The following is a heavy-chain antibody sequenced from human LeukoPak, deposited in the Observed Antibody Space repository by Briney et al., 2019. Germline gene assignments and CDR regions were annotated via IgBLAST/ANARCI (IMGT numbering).Heavy chain of an antibody. CDR3: ASVGYDILTGYPSWFDP. CDR1: GFTVTSNY. Sequence: PGGSLRISCAVSGFTVTSNYMSWVRQAPGKGLEWVSVVYSGGTTYYADSVKGRFAISRDNSKNTLYLQMNSLRAEDTAVYYCASVGYDILTGYPSWFDPWGQGTLSPSPQ. CDR2: VYSGGTT. V-gene: IGHV3-53*01. D-gene: IGHD3-9*01. J-gene: IGHJ5*02.